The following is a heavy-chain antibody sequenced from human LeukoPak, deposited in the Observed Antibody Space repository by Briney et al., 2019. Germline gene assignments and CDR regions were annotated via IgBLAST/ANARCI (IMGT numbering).Heavy chain of an antibody. Sequence: PGGSLRLSCAASGFTFSSCGFNWVRQAPGKGLEWVSSIGPTGTDRYYVDSVRGRFTISRDNAKNSMYLQMDSQRDEDTAVYYCATETIGRHYDYWGQGTLLTVSS. V-gene: IGHV3-21*01. J-gene: IGHJ4*02. CDR1: GFTFSSCG. D-gene: IGHD1-14*01. CDR3: ATETIGRHYDY. CDR2: IGPTGTDR.